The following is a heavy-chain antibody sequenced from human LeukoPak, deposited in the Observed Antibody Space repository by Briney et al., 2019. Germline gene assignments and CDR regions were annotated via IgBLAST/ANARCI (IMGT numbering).Heavy chain of an antibody. CDR1: GGSINSGAYY. D-gene: IGHD3-22*01. J-gene: IGHJ4*02. V-gene: IGHV4-61*02. CDR3: ARDHPHYYYDTSGYYDY. CDR2: IYTSGTT. Sequence: SQTLSLTCTVPGGSINSGAYYWSWIRQPAGKGLEWIGRIYTSGTTNYNPSLKSRLTISTDTSKNQFSLKLSSVTAADTAVYYCARDHPHYYYDTSGYYDYWGQGILVTVSS.